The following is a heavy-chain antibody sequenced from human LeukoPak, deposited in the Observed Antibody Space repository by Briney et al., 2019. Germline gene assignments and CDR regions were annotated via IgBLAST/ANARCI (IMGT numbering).Heavy chain of an antibody. V-gene: IGHV1-69*04. J-gene: IGHJ6*02. CDR3: ARERMAWISPTRDHYYYYGMDV. Sequence: SVKVSCKASGGTFSSYAISWVRQAPGQGLEWMGRIIPIFGIANYAQKFQDRVTITADKSTSTAYIELSSLRSEDTGVYYCARERMAWISPTRDHYYYYGMDVWGQGTTVTVSS. D-gene: IGHD5-12*01. CDR1: GGTFSSYA. CDR2: IIPIFGIA.